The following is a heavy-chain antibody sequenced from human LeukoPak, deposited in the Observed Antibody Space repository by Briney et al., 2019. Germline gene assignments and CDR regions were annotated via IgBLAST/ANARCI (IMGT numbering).Heavy chain of an antibody. CDR3: AIRVMVRGPFGV. CDR1: GGSFSGYY. Sequence: SETLSLTCAVYGGSFSGYYWSWIRQPPGKGLEWIGEINHSGSTNHNPSLKSRVTISVDTSKNQFSLKLSSVTAADTAVYYCAIRVMVRGPFGVWGKGTTVTVSS. D-gene: IGHD3-10*01. J-gene: IGHJ6*04. CDR2: INHSGST. V-gene: IGHV4-34*01.